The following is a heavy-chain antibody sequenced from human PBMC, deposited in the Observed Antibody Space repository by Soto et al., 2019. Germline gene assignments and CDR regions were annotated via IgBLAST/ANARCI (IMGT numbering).Heavy chain of an antibody. CDR3: AKDRWHQSYYFDY. J-gene: IGHJ4*02. CDR1: GFTFSSNG. D-gene: IGHD3-16*02. CDR2: ISYDGSNK. V-gene: IGHV3-30*18. Sequence: GGSLRLSCAASGFTFSSNGIHWVRQAPGKGLEWVAVISYDGSNKYYADSVKGRFTVSRDNSKNTLYLQMNSLRAEDTGVYYCAKDRWHQSYYFDYWGQGTLVTVSS.